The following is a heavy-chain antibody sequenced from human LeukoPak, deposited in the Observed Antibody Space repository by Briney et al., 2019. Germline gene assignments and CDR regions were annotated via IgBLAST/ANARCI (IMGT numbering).Heavy chain of an antibody. D-gene: IGHD2-8*01. V-gene: IGHV4-34*01. Sequence: SETLSLTCAVYGGSFSGYYWSWIRQPPGKGLEWIGEINHSGSTNYNPSLKSRVTISVDTSKNQFSLKLSSVTAADTAVYYCARGPRCTNGVCYTEYFDYWSQGTLVTVSS. CDR3: ARGPRCTNGVCYTEYFDY. CDR1: GGSFSGYY. J-gene: IGHJ4*02. CDR2: INHSGST.